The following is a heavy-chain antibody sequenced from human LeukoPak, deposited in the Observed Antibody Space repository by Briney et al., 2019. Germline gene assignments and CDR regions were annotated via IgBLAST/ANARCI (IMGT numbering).Heavy chain of an antibody. CDR3: ARACSGGSCYLAAFDI. CDR2: VSSSGGSA. CDR1: GFTFSSYA. J-gene: IGHJ3*02. V-gene: IGHV3-23*01. D-gene: IGHD2-15*01. Sequence: GGSLRLSCAASGFTFSSYAVSWVRRAPGQGLERVSAVSSSGGSAYYADSVKGRFTISRDNSKNTVYLQVNSLRAEDTAVYCCARACSGGSCYLAAFDIWGQGTMVSVSS.